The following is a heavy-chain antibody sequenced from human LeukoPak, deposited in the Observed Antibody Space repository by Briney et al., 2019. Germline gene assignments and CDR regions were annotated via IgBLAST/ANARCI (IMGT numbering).Heavy chain of an antibody. V-gene: IGHV3-21*01. J-gene: IGHJ4*02. CDR3: AREGTTVTTLLGY. D-gene: IGHD4-11*01. CDR2: ISTGSFYM. Sequence: GGSLRLSCAASGFTFSSYSMNWVRQAPGKGLEWVSSISTGSFYMYYADSVKGRFTISRDNAKSTVYLQMNSLRADDTAVYYCAREGTTVTTLLGYWGQGTLVTVSS. CDR1: GFTFSSYS.